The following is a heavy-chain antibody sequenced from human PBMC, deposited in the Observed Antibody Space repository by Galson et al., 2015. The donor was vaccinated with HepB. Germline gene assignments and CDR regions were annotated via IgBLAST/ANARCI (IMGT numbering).Heavy chain of an antibody. D-gene: IGHD3-3*01. J-gene: IGHJ3*02. Sequence: QSGAEVKKPGESLKISCNASGGTFSSYAISWVRQAPGQGLEWMGGIIPIFGTANYAQKFQGRVTITADESTGTAYMELSSLRSEDTAVYDCARVMIFGVVIIQDGAFDIWGQGTMVTVSS. CDR3: ARVMIFGVVIIQDGAFDI. CDR2: IIPIFGTA. CDR1: GGTFSSYA. V-gene: IGHV1-69*01.